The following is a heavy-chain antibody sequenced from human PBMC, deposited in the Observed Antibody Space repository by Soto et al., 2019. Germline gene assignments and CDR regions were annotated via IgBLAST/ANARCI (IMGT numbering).Heavy chain of an antibody. D-gene: IGHD1-1*01. CDR2: MSHSGGT. V-gene: IGHV4-34*01. CDR1: GGFVTSGSYY. Sequence: QVQLQQWGAGLLKPSETLSLTCAVDGGFVTSGSYYWSWIRQPPGKGQEWIGEMSHSGGTHFNPSLKSRITISVDTSKNQFTLKMSSLTVADTALYYCARVERWTATTVVGAFDIWGPGTLVTVSS. J-gene: IGHJ3*02. CDR3: ARVERWTATTVVGAFDI.